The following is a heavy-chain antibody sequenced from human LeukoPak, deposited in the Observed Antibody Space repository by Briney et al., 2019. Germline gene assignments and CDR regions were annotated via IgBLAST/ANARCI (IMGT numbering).Heavy chain of an antibody. V-gene: IGHV3-53*05. CDR1: GFTVSSNY. Sequence: GGSLRLSCAASGFTVSSNYMSWVRQAPGKGLEWVSVIYSGGSTYYADSVKGRFTISRDNSKNTLYLQMNSLRAEDTAVYYCAKDLNCGGDCYNFDYWGQGTLVTVSS. D-gene: IGHD2-21*02. J-gene: IGHJ4*02. CDR2: IYSGGST. CDR3: AKDLNCGGDCYNFDY.